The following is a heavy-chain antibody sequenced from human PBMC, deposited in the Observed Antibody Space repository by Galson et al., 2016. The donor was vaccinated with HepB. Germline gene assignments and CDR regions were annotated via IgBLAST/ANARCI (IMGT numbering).Heavy chain of an antibody. D-gene: IGHD6-19*01. J-gene: IGHJ4*02. Sequence: SVKVSCKASGYTFTSNAIHWVRQAPGQRLEWLGWVSAADDNTRYSQNFQGGVTFTRDTSASTVYMELSALRPEDTATYFCARGNTDGWYHDYWGQGTLVIVSS. CDR1: GYTFTSNA. CDR3: ARGNTDGWYHDY. V-gene: IGHV1-3*01. CDR2: VSAADDNT.